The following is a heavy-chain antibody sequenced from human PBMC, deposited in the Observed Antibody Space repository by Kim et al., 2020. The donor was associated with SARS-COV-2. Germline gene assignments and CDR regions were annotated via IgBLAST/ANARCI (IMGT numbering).Heavy chain of an antibody. D-gene: IGHD3-10*01. Sequence: GGSLRLSCSASGFTFSSYAMHWVRQAPGKGLGYVSAISSNGGSTYYADSVKGRFTISRDNSKNTLYLQMSSLRAEDTAVYYCVKDPQGRFGELWVYFDYWGQGTLVTVSS. CDR2: ISSNGGST. J-gene: IGHJ4*02. CDR3: VKDPQGRFGELWVYFDY. V-gene: IGHV3-64D*09. CDR1: GFTFSSYA.